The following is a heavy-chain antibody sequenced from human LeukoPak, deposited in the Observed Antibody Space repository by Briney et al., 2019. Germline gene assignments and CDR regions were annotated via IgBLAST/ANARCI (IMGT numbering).Heavy chain of an antibody. Sequence: GGSLRLSCAAYGFTFSSYWMSWVRQAPGKGLEWVAHIKQDGSEKYYVDSVKGPFTISRDNAKNSLYLQKNSLRAEDTAVYYCARVARVGADAFDIWGQGTMVTVSS. CDR1: GFTFSSYW. V-gene: IGHV3-7*04. J-gene: IGHJ3*02. D-gene: IGHD1-26*01. CDR2: IKQDGSEK. CDR3: ARVARVGADAFDI.